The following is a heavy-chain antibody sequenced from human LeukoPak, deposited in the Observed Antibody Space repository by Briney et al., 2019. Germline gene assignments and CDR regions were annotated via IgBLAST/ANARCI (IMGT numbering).Heavy chain of an antibody. D-gene: IGHD6-13*01. CDR1: GYSISSRYY. Sequence: KPSETLSLTCTVSGYSISSRYYWGWIRQPPGEGLEWIGTIYHSGSAYYNPSLKSRVTISVDTSKNQFSLKLTSVTAADTAVYYCARGYSSSWYFNWFDPWGQGTLVTVSS. CDR2: IYHSGSA. V-gene: IGHV4-38-2*02. CDR3: ARGYSSSWYFNWFDP. J-gene: IGHJ5*02.